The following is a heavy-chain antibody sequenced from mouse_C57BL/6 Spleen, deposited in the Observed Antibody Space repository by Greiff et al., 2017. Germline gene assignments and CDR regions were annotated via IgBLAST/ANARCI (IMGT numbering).Heavy chain of an antibody. D-gene: IGHD4-1*01. CDR2: IDPSDSET. CDR3: ASATGTRGVFDY. Sequence: QVQLQQPGAELVRPGSSVKLSCKASGYTFTSYWMHWVKQRPIQGLEWIGNIDPSDSETHYNQKFKGKATLTVDKSSSTAYMQLSSLTSEDSAVXDCASATGTRGVFDYWGQGTTLTVSS. CDR1: GYTFTSYW. V-gene: IGHV1-52*01. J-gene: IGHJ2*01.